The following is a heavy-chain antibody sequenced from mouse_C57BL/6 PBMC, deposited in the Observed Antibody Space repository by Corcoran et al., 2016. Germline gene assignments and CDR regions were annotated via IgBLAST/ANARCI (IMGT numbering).Heavy chain of an antibody. CDR2: IYPRSGNT. V-gene: IGHV1-81*01. D-gene: IGHD1-1*01. J-gene: IGHJ1*03. CDR1: GYTFTSYG. CDR3: ARSGDGSSYDWYLDV. Sequence: QVQLQQSGAELARPGASVKLSCKASGYTFTSYGISWVKQRTGQGLEWIGEIYPRSGNTYYNEKFKGKATLTADKSSSTAYMELRSLTSEDSAVYFCARSGDGSSYDWYLDVWGTGTTVTVSS.